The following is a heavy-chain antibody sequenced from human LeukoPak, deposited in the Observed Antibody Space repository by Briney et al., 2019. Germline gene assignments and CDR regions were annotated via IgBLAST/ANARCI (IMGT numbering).Heavy chain of an antibody. CDR2: IKEDGSEK. D-gene: IGHD3-3*01. J-gene: IGHJ4*02. CDR1: GFTFTSYG. CDR3: ARDAATYYDFWSGYLDY. V-gene: IGHV3-7*01. Sequence: GRSLRLSCAASGFTFTSYGMHWVRQAPGKGLEWVANIKEDGSEKYYVDSVKGRFTISRDNAKNSLYLQMNSLRAEDTAVYYCARDAATYYDFWSGYLDYWGQGTLVTVSS.